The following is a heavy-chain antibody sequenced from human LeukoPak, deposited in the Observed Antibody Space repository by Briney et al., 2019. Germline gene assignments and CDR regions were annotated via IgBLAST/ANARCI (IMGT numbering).Heavy chain of an antibody. Sequence: SETLSLTCAVYGGSFSGYYWSWIRQPPGKGLEWIGEINHSGSTNYNPSLKSRVTISVDTSKNQFSLKLSSVTAADTAVYYCARLDRAAAADYWGQGTLVTVSS. V-gene: IGHV4-34*01. CDR3: ARLDRAAAADY. D-gene: IGHD6-25*01. J-gene: IGHJ4*02. CDR1: GGSFSGYY. CDR2: INHSGST.